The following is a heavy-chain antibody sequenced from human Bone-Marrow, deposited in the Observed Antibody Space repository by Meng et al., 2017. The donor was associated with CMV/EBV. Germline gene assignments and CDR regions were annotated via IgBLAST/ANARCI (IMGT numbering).Heavy chain of an antibody. Sequence: ASVKVSYKASGYSFTGYYMHWVRQAPGQGLEWMGWINPTSGGTNHAQKFQGRVTMTRDTSISTAYMELSRLRSDDTAVYYCARDQKHCSSTSCYRDYGMDVWGQGTTVTVSS. J-gene: IGHJ6*02. D-gene: IGHD2-2*02. CDR3: ARDQKHCSSTSCYRDYGMDV. CDR2: INPTSGGT. CDR1: GYSFTGYY. V-gene: IGHV1-2*02.